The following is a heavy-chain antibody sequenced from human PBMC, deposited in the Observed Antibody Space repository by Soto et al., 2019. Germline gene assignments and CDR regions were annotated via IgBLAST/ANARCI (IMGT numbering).Heavy chain of an antibody. J-gene: IGHJ3*02. D-gene: IGHD3-3*01. CDR3: ARSDLIYDFWSRYYPPPAAFDI. Sequence: KVSPASVKVSCKASGYTFTSYDINWARQATGQGPEGMGGMNPNSGNTGYAQKFQGRVTMTRNTSISTAYMELSSLRSEDTAVYYCARSDLIYDFWSRYYPPPAAFDIWGQGTMVTVSS. CDR2: MNPNSGNT. CDR1: GYTFTSYD. V-gene: IGHV1-8*01.